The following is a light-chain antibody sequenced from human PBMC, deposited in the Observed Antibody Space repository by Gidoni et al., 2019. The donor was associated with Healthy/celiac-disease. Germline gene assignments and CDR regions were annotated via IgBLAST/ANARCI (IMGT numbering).Light chain of an antibody. Sequence: DIVMTQSPLSLPVTPGEPASISCRSSQSLLHSNGYNYLDWYLQKPGQSPQLLIYLGSNRASGVPDRFSGSGSGTDFTLKISRAEAEDVGVYYCMQALQTPPGFGGGTKVEIK. CDR2: LGS. J-gene: IGKJ4*01. CDR3: MQALQTPPG. V-gene: IGKV2-28*01. CDR1: QSLLHSNGYNY.